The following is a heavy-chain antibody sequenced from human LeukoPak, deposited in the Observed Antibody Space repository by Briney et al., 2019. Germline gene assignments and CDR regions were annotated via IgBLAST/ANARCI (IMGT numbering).Heavy chain of an antibody. CDR3: ARDFVGSAIAARPGYYYYMDV. V-gene: IGHV1-69*05. CDR1: GGTFSSYA. Sequence: SVKVSCKASGGTFSSYAISWVRQAPGQGLEWKGGIIPIFGTANYAQKFEGRVTITTDESTSTAYMELSSLRSEDTAVYYCARDFVGSAIAARPGYYYYMDVWGKGTTVTVSS. J-gene: IGHJ6*03. CDR2: IIPIFGTA. D-gene: IGHD6-6*01.